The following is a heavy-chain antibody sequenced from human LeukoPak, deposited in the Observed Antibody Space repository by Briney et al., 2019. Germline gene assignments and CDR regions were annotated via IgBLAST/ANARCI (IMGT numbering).Heavy chain of an antibody. V-gene: IGHV1-69*05. J-gene: IGHJ3*02. D-gene: IGHD5-18*01. CDR2: IIPIFGTA. Sequence: GASVNVSCKASGGTFSSYAISWVRQAPGQGLEWMGGIIPIFGTANYAQKFQGRVTITTDESTSTAYMELSSLRSEDTAVYYCARVDTATDDAFDIWGQGTMVTVSS. CDR1: GGTFSSYA. CDR3: ARVDTATDDAFDI.